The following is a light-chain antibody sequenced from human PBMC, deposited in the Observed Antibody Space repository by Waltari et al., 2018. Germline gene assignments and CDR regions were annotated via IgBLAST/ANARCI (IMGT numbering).Light chain of an antibody. V-gene: IGKV1-5*03. CDR2: KAS. CDR1: QSISIW. J-gene: IGKJ2*01. Sequence: DIQITTSPSTLSASVGDKVTIPGRASQSISIWLALYQQEPGQAPKLLIYKASDLETGVPSRFSGSGAGTEFTLTISCLQPDDFATYYCQQYNRYPYTFGQGTNLEVK. CDR3: QQYNRYPYT.